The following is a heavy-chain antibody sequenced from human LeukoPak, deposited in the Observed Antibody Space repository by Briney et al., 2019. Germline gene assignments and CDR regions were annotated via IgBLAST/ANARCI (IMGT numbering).Heavy chain of an antibody. CDR1: GFIFSKYW. D-gene: IGHD3-22*01. Sequence: QSGGSLRLSCAGSGFIFSKYWMTWVRQAPGKGLEWVANIRHDGIRQNYLDSVEGRFSISRDNAQNSLFLQMNNLRVEDTGIYYCVRDDDYERGDIWYDALDVWGPGTRVTVSS. J-gene: IGHJ3*01. CDR2: IRHDGIRQ. CDR3: VRDDDYERGDIWYDALDV. V-gene: IGHV3-7*01.